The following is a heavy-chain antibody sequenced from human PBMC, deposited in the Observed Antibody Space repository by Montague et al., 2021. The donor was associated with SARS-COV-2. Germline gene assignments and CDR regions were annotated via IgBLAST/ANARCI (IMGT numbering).Heavy chain of an antibody. J-gene: IGHJ6*03. CDR3: ARLGDGIVPSPILGLGPYYSFYYMDV. CDR2: ICQSGNT. D-gene: IGHD2-2*02. V-gene: IGHV4-34*01. CDR1: GGSFSRYY. Sequence: SETLSLTCAVSGGSFSRYYWSWIRQPPGKGLEWIGEICQSGNTKYNPSLQSRVSISLDTSRNQFSLKVSSVTAADTAIYYCARLGDGIVPSPILGLGPYYSFYYMDVWGKGTTVTVSS.